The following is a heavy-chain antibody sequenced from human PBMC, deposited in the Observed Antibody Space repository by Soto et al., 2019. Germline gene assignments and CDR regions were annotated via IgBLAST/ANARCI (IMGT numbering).Heavy chain of an antibody. Sequence: SETLSVTRTVAGDSIISYYWSCIRQPPGKGLEWIGYNYYSGSTNYTPSLKSRVTISVDTSKNQFSRKRSSVTAADTTMYYCARYLANILCYYFAYWGQGTLVTGSS. V-gene: IGHV4-59*01. J-gene: IGHJ4*02. CDR3: ARYLANILCYYFAY. CDR2: NYYSGST. D-gene: IGHD3-16*01. CDR1: GDSIISYY.